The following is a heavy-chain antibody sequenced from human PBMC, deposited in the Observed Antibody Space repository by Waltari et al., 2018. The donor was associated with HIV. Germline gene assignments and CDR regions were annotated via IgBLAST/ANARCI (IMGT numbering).Heavy chain of an antibody. Sequence: QVQLQESGPGLVKPSETLSLTCNVPSDAIKNDYWNWIRQPPGKELEWIGYISYSGSTKYGPSLKSRVTMSLVSSKNQFSLKLRSVTAADKAVYFCARGRRWLQFHGHYYFDYWGQGTLVTVSS. V-gene: IGHV4-59*01. CDR3: ARGRRWLQFHGHYYFDY. D-gene: IGHD3-10*01. CDR1: SDAIKNDY. CDR2: ISYSGST. J-gene: IGHJ4*02.